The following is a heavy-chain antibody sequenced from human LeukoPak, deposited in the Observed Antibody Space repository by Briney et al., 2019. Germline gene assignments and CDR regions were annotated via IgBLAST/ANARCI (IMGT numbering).Heavy chain of an antibody. V-gene: IGHV1-46*01. D-gene: IGHD2-2*01. Sequence: ASVKVSCKASGYTFTSYYMQWVRQAPGQGLEWMGIINPSGGSTSYAQKFQGRVTMTRDTSTSTVYMELSSLRSEDTAVYYCARVGCSSTSCSYYFDYWGQGTLVTVSS. CDR1: GYTFTSYY. CDR2: INPSGGST. J-gene: IGHJ4*02. CDR3: ARVGCSSTSCSYYFDY.